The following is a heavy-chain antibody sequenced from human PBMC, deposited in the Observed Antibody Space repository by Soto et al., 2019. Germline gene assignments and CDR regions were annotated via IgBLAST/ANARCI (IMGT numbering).Heavy chain of an antibody. D-gene: IGHD6-13*01. V-gene: IGHV3-9*01. J-gene: IGHJ4*02. CDR3: AKGFSSWSTFDY. Sequence: EVQLVESGGGLVQPGRSLRLSCAASGFTFDDYAMHWVRQAPGKGLEWVSGISWNSGSIGYADSVKGRFTISRDNAKNSLYLQMTALRAEDTALFYCAKGFSSWSTFDYWGQGNLVTVSS. CDR2: ISWNSGSI. CDR1: GFTFDDYA.